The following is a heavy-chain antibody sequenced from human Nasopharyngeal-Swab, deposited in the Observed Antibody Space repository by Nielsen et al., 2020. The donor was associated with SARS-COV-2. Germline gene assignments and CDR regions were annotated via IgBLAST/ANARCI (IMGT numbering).Heavy chain of an antibody. CDR1: GFTFSSYS. CDR2: ISSSSSYI. J-gene: IGHJ6*03. D-gene: IGHD1-26*01. V-gene: IGHV3-21*01. CDR3: ARVRGATNHYYYYMDV. Sequence: GESLKISCAASGFTFSSYSMNWVRQAPGKGLEWVSSISSSSSYIYYADSVKGRFTISRDNAKNSLYLQMNSLRAEDTAVYYCARVRGATNHYYYYMDVWGKGTTVTVSS.